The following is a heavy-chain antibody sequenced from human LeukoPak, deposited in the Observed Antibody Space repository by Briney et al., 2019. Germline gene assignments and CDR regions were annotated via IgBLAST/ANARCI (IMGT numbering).Heavy chain of an antibody. D-gene: IGHD2/OR15-2a*01. CDR2: TYSDGNT. J-gene: IGHJ4*02. CDR3: ARDLSYFDY. Sequence: GGSLRLSCAVSGFTFRSYWMSWVRQAPGKGLEWVSITYSDGNTYYAESVRGRFTVSRGYSKNTLYLQMKSLRVEDTAFYYCARDLSYFDYWGQGTLVTVSS. CDR1: GFTFRSYW. V-gene: IGHV3-53*01.